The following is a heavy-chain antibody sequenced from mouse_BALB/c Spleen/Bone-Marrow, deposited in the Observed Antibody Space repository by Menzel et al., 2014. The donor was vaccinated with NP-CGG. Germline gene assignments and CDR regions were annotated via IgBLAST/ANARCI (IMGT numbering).Heavy chain of an antibody. CDR1: GFNIKDSY. CDR2: IDPENGDT. CDR3: KGYDYDVDSFDY. V-gene: IGHV14-4*02. J-gene: IGHJ2*01. D-gene: IGHD2-4*01. Sequence: EVQLQQSGAELVRSGASVRLPCTASGFNIKDSYIHWVRQRPEQGLEWIGWIDPENGDTEYAPKFQGKATMTADTSSNTAYLQLSSLTSEDTAVYYCKGYDYDVDSFDYWGQGTTLTVSS.